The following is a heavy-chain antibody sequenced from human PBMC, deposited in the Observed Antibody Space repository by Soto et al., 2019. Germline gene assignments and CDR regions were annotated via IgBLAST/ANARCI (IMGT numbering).Heavy chain of an antibody. CDR2: ITRDGYNK. J-gene: IGHJ4*02. CDR1: GFIFKNYA. Sequence: HVQLVESGGGVVQPGRSLRLSCAGSGFIFKNYALNWVRQAPGKGLEWVASITRDGYNKYYADSVKGRFTISRDHSRDTLSLQMTALTIEDSSVYYCTKSSGGSSSVGMDYWGQGTRVTVSS. CDR3: TKSSGGSSSVGMDY. V-gene: IGHV3-30*04. D-gene: IGHD6-6*01.